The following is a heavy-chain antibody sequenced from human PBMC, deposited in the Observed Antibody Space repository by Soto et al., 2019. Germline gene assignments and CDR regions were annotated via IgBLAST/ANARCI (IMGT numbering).Heavy chain of an antibody. CDR2: ISYDGSNK. Sequence: QVQLVESGGGVVQPGRSLRLSCAASGFTFSSYGMHWVRQAPGKGLEWVAVISYDGSNKYYADSVKGRFTISRDNSKNTLYLQMNSLRAEDTAVYYCAKDLWVWQEGSGVQYYYYGMDVWGQGTTVTVSS. J-gene: IGHJ6*02. CDR3: AKDLWVWQEGSGVQYYYYGMDV. V-gene: IGHV3-30*18. D-gene: IGHD3-10*01. CDR1: GFTFSSYG.